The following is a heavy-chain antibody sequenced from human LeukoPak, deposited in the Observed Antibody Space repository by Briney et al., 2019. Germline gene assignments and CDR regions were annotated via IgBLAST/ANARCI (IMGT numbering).Heavy chain of an antibody. J-gene: IGHJ6*03. D-gene: IGHD6-19*01. V-gene: IGHV1-2*02. CDR1: GYTFTGYY. CDR3: ARAGGEQWLISYYYYYMDV. CDR2: INPNSGDT. Sequence: ASVKVSYKASGYTFTGYYMHWVRQAPGQGLEWMGWINPNSGDTNYAQKFQGRVTMTRDTSISTAYMELSRLRSDDTAVYYCARAGGEQWLISYYYYYMDVWGKGTTVTISS.